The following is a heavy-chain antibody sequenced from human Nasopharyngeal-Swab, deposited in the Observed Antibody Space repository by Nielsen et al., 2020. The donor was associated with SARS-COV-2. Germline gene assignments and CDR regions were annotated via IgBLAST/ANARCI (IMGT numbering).Heavy chain of an antibody. Sequence: LSLTCAASGFPFSDYYMSWIRQAPGKGLEWVSYISSSGSTIYYADPVKGRFTISRDNAKNSLYLQMNSLRAEDTAVYYCARDILRRIVLMVYEDYYGMDVWGQGTTVTVSS. CDR1: GFPFSDYY. CDR3: ARDILRRIVLMVYEDYYGMDV. D-gene: IGHD2-8*01. J-gene: IGHJ6*02. V-gene: IGHV3-11*04. CDR2: ISSSGSTI.